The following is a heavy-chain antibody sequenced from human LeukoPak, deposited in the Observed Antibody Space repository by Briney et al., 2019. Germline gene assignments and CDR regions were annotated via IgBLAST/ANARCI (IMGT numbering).Heavy chain of an antibody. V-gene: IGHV4-59*01. CDR1: GGSMRSDY. J-gene: IGHJ4*02. CDR2: FKHDGST. D-gene: IGHD2-21*02. CDR3: ATVDVESDIDY. Sequence: SETLSLTCTVSGGSMRSDYWCWIRQSPGMGLEWIGYFKHDGSTGYNPSLKSRATISVDRSKNLFSLKVNSVTAADTAVYYCATVDVESDIDYWGQGTLVTVSS.